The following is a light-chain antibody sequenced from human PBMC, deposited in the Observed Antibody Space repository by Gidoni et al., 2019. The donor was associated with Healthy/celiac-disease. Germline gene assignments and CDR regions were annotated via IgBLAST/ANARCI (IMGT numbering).Light chain of an antibody. CDR2: VAS. Sequence: EIVSTQSPATLSLSPGERATLSCRASQSVSSYLAWYQHNPGQAPTLLIYVASNRATGIPAMFSGSGSGTDFTLTFSSLEPEDFAFYFCQHRSNWPPWTFGQGTKVEIK. J-gene: IGKJ1*01. CDR1: QSVSSY. CDR3: QHRSNWPPWT. V-gene: IGKV3-11*01.